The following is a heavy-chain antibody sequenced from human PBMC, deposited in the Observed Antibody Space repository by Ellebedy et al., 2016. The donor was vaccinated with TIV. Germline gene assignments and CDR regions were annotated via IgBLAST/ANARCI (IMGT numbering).Heavy chain of an antibody. CDR3: ARSLLIFTFDKCYFDL. CDR1: GGSISGSTYY. CDR2: IFDTGST. D-gene: IGHD3/OR15-3a*01. V-gene: IGHV4-39*01. Sequence: SETLSLTCAVSGGSISGSTYYWGWVRQPPGKGLEWIGNIFDTGSTYYNPSLKSRVTISVDTSKNQFSLTLSSVTAADTAVYHCARSLLIFTFDKCYFDLWGRGTLVTVSS. J-gene: IGHJ2*01.